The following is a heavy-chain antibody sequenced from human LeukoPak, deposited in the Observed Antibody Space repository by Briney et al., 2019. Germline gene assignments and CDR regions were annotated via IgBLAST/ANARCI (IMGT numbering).Heavy chain of an antibody. J-gene: IGHJ4*02. Sequence: PSETLSLTCTVSGGSIGTYYWTWIRQPPGKGLEWIGYIYDSGSTNYNPSLKSRVTLSVDMSKNQFSLKLTSVIAADTAVYYCARLSSSWPYYFDYWGQGTLVTVSS. V-gene: IGHV4-59*01. CDR3: ARLSSSWPYYFDY. CDR1: GGSIGTYY. D-gene: IGHD6-13*01. CDR2: IYDSGST.